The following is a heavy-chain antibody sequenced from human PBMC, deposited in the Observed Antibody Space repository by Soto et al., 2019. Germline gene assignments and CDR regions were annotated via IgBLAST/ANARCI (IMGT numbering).Heavy chain of an antibody. V-gene: IGHV1-69*04. Sequence: SVKVSCKASGGTFSSYTISWVRQAPGQGLEWMGRIIPILGIANYAQKFQGRVTITADKSTSTAYMELSSLRSEDTAVYYCARDWTMVRGVTPFPYYYGMDVWG. J-gene: IGHJ6*02. D-gene: IGHD3-10*01. CDR2: IIPILGIA. CDR3: ARDWTMVRGVTPFPYYYGMDV. CDR1: GGTFSSYT.